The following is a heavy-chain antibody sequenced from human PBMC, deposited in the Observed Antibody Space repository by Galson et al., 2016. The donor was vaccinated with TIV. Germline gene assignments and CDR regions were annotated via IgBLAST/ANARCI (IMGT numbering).Heavy chain of an antibody. D-gene: IGHD3-10*01. Sequence: PALVKPTQTLTLTCTFSEFSLSSSGVGVGWIRQPPGKALEWLALIYYNNEKRYSPSLNNRLTITRDTSKNQAVLTMTNMGAVDTGTHYCARYFYGSGSSSHFDYWGQGTLVTVSS. CDR3: ARYFYGSGSSSHFDY. V-gene: IGHV2-5*01. CDR2: IYYNNEK. CDR1: EFSLSSSGVG. J-gene: IGHJ4*02.